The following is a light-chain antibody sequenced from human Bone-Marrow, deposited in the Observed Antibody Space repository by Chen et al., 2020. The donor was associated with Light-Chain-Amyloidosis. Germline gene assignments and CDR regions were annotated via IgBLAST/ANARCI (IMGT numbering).Light chain of an antibody. J-gene: IGLJ1*01. CDR1: SSDVGGDNH. CDR3: SSYTITNTLV. CDR2: EVT. V-gene: IGLV2-14*01. Sequence: QSALTQPASVSGAPGQSITISCTGTSSDVGGDNHVSWYQQHPDKAPQLMIYEVTIRPSWVPDRFSGSKSDNTASLTISGLQPEDEADYFCSSYTITNTLVFGSGTRVTVL.